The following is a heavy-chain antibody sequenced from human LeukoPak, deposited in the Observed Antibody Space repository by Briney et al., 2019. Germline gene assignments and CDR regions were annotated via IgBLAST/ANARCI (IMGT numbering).Heavy chain of an antibody. CDR3: AKDGGGSGWYYFDY. J-gene: IGHJ4*02. V-gene: IGHV3-9*01. Sequence: GRSLRLSCAASGFTFDDYAMHWVRQAPGKGLEWVSGISWNSGSIGYADSVKGRFTISRDNAKNSLYLQMNSLRAEDTALYYCAKDGGGSGWYYFDYWGQGTLVTVSS. CDR2: ISWNSGSI. CDR1: GFTFDDYA. D-gene: IGHD6-19*01.